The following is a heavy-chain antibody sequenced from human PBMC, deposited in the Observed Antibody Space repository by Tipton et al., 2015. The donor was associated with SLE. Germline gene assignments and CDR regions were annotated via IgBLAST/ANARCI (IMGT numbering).Heavy chain of an antibody. D-gene: IGHD1-26*01. V-gene: IGHV4-31*03. Sequence: TLSLTCTVSGGSISSGGYYWSWLRQHPGKGLEWIGYIYYSGSTYYNPSLKSRVTISVDTSKNQFSLKLSSVTAADTAVYYCARPTVGATLDYWGQGTLVTVSS. CDR3: ARPTVGATLDY. CDR1: GGSISSGGYY. CDR2: IYYSGST. J-gene: IGHJ4*02.